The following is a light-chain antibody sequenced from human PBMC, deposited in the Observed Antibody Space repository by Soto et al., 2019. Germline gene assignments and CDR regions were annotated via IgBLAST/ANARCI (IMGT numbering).Light chain of an antibody. CDR3: QQYGSSPVN. J-gene: IGKJ5*01. CDR1: QSVSSSY. Sequence: ELVLTQSPGTLSLSPGERATLSCRASQSVSSSYLAWYQPKPGQAPRLLNYGASSRATGLPDWFSGSGSGTDFTLTISRLEPEDLAVYYCQQYGSSPVNFGQGTRLESK. V-gene: IGKV3-20*01. CDR2: GAS.